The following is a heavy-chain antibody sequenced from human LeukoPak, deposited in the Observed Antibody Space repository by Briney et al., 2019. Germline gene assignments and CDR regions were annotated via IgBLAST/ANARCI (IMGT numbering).Heavy chain of an antibody. D-gene: IGHD3-3*01. CDR1: GFTFSSYS. Sequence: PGGSLRLSCAASGFTFSSYSMNWVRQAPGKGLEWVLSISSSSSYIYYADSVKGRFTISRDNAKNSLYLQMNSLRAEDTAVYYCARAGHYDFWSGYLFSFLAMDVWGQGTTVTVSS. V-gene: IGHV3-21*01. CDR2: ISSSSSYI. J-gene: IGHJ6*02. CDR3: ARAGHYDFWSGYLFSFLAMDV.